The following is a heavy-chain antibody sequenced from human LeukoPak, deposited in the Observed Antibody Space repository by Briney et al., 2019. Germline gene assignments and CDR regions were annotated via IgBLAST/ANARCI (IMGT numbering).Heavy chain of an antibody. D-gene: IGHD2-15*01. CDR1: GFTFSSYA. Sequence: GGSLRLSCAASGFTFSSYAMSWVRQAPGKGLEWVSAISGSGGSTYYADSVKGRFTISRDNSKNTLYPQMNSLRAEDTAVYYCAKYKGPSSSGALRGTYYYYGMDVWGQGTTVTVSS. CDR3: AKYKGPSSSGALRGTYYYYGMDV. V-gene: IGHV3-23*01. J-gene: IGHJ6*02. CDR2: ISGSGGST.